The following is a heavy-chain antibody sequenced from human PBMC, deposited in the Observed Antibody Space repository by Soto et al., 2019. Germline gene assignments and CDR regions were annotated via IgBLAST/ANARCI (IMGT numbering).Heavy chain of an antibody. CDR3: ARRNTITSRDAFDI. CDR2: IYYSGRT. J-gene: IGHJ3*02. CDR1: GGSISSGGYY. Sequence: SETLSLTCTVSGGSISSGGYYWSWIRQHPGKGLEWIGYIYYSGRTYYNPSLKSRVTISVDTSKNQFSLKLSSVTAADTAVYYCARRNTITSRDAFDIWGQGTMVTVSS. D-gene: IGHD5-12*01. V-gene: IGHV4-31*03.